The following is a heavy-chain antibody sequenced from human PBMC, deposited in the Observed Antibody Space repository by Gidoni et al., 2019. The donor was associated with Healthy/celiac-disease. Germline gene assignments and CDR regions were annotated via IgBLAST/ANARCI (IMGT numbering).Heavy chain of an antibody. CDR2: IYYSGST. CDR3: ARENSSGWYGEVDY. Sequence: QVQLQESGPGLVKPSATLSLTCTVSGGSISSYYWSWIRQPPGKGLEWIGYIYYSGSTNYNPSRKSRVTISVDTSKNQFSLKLSSVTAADTAVYYCARENSSGWYGEVDYWGQGTLVTVSS. D-gene: IGHD6-19*01. J-gene: IGHJ4*02. V-gene: IGHV4-59*01. CDR1: GGSISSYY.